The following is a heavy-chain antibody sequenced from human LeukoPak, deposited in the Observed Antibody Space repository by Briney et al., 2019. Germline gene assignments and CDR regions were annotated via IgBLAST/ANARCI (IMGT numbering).Heavy chain of an antibody. D-gene: IGHD5-18*01. CDR1: GFTFSDYY. Sequence: GGSLRLSCAASGFTFSDYYMSWIRQAPGKGLERVSYISSSGSTIYYADSVKGRFTISRDNAKNSLYLQMNSLRAEDTAVYYCARDRIQLWLPYGMDVWGQGTTVTVSS. V-gene: IGHV3-11*01. CDR3: ARDRIQLWLPYGMDV. J-gene: IGHJ6*02. CDR2: ISSSGSTI.